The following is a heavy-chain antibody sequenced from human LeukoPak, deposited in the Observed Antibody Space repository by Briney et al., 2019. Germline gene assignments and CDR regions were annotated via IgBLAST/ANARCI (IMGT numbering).Heavy chain of an antibody. Sequence: GASVKLSCKASGYTFTSYGISWVRQAPGPGLEWMGWISAYNGNTNYAQKLQGRVTMTTDTSTSTAYMELRSLRSDDTAVYYCARVSVGATPFDYWGQGTLVTVSS. CDR1: GYTFTSYG. V-gene: IGHV1-18*01. J-gene: IGHJ4*02. CDR3: ARVSVGATPFDY. D-gene: IGHD1-26*01. CDR2: ISAYNGNT.